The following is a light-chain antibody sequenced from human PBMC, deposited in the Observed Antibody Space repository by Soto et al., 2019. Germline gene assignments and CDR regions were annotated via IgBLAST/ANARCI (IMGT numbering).Light chain of an antibody. Sequence: DLVMTQSPLSLPVTPGEPASISCRSSQRLLDGNGYSYLDWYLQKPGQSPQLLIHLGSSRASGVPDRFGGSGSGTDFTLKISRGEAEDVGVYYCMQRLQIPRTFGQGTKLEIK. CDR3: MQRLQIPRT. CDR1: QRLLDGNGYSY. CDR2: LGS. V-gene: IGKV2-28*01. J-gene: IGKJ2*01.